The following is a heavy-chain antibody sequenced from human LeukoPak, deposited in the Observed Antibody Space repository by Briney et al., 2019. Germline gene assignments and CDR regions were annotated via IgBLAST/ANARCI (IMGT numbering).Heavy chain of an antibody. V-gene: IGHV3-7*01. CDR2: IKKDGSEE. D-gene: IGHD2-15*01. J-gene: IGHJ4*02. Sequence: GGSLRLSCAASGFTLNSYLMSWVRQAPGRGLEWVANIKKDGSEESYLDSVKGRFTVSRDNAKNSLYLQMNSLRAENTAVYYCASVREWQLQNAPFDYWGQGTLVTVSS. CDR3: ASVREWQLQNAPFDY. CDR1: GFTLNSYL.